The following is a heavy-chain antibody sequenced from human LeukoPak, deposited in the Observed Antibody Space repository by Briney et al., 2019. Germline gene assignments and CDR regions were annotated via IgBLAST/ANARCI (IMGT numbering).Heavy chain of an antibody. Sequence: ASVKVSCKASGGTFSSHAISWVRQAPGQGLEWMGRIIPIFGTANYAQKFQGRVTITTDESTSTAYMELSSLRSEDTAVYYCARGDSSGPEYFQHWGQGTLVTVSS. D-gene: IGHD3-22*01. V-gene: IGHV1-69*05. CDR2: IIPIFGTA. CDR3: ARGDSSGPEYFQH. J-gene: IGHJ1*01. CDR1: GGTFSSHA.